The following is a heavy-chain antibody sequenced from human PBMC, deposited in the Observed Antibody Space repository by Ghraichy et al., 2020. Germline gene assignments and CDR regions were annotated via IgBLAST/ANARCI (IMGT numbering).Heavy chain of an antibody. V-gene: IGHV1-2*06. CDR1: GYTFTGYY. D-gene: IGHD6-19*01. CDR3: ARERAVAGRAFGY. J-gene: IGHJ4*02. Sequence: ASVKVSCKASGYTFTGYYMHWVRQAPGQGLEWMGRINPNSGGTNYAQKFQGRVTMTRDTSISTAYMELSRLRSDDTAVYYCARERAVAGRAFGYWGQGTLVTVSS. CDR2: INPNSGGT.